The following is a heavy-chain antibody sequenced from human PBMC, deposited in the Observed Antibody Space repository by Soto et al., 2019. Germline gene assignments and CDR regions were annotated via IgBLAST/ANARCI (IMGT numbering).Heavy chain of an antibody. J-gene: IGHJ6*02. Sequence: GGSLRLSCAASGFTVSSNYMSWVRQAPGKGLEWVSVIYSGGSTYYADSVKGRFTISRDNSKNTLYLQMNSLRAEDTAVYYCARADYSYHYGMDVWGQGTTVTVSS. CDR2: IYSGGST. CDR1: GFTVSSNY. V-gene: IGHV3-53*01. CDR3: ARADYSYHYGMDV.